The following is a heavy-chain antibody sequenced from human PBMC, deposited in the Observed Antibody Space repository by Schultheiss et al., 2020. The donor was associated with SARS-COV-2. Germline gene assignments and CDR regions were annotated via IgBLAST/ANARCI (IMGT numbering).Heavy chain of an antibody. V-gene: IGHV4-34*01. CDR3: AREARGSSSSEFDP. CDR1: GGSFRGYY. CDR2: INHSGST. D-gene: IGHD6-6*01. J-gene: IGHJ5*02. Sequence: SQTLSLTCAVYGGSFRGYYWSWIRQPPGKGLEWIGEINHSGSTNYNPSLKSRVTISVDTSKNQFSLKLSSVTAADTAVYYCAREARGSSSSEFDPWGQGTLVTVSS.